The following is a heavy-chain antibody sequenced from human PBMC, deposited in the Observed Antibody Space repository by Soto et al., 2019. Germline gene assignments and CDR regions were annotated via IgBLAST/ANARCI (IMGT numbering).Heavy chain of an antibody. Sequence: ASVKVSCKASGYTFSAYAIHWVRQAPGQGLQWVGWINAGSGDTRYSPKFQGRLIITRDTSASTAYMELSSLRPNDTAMFYCVTSDWAWWGQG. CDR2: INAGSGDT. V-gene: IGHV1-3*01. CDR3: VTSDWAW. CDR1: GYTFSAYA. J-gene: IGHJ1*01. D-gene: IGHD3-9*01.